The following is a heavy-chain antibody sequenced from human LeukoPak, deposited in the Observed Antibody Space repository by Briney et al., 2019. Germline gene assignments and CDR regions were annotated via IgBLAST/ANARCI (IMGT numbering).Heavy chain of an antibody. D-gene: IGHD2-15*01. J-gene: IGHJ5*02. CDR3: AKDKLRYCSGGSCYSWWFDP. Sequence: GGSLRLSCAASGFTFSSYAMSWVRQAPGKGLEWVSAISGSGGSTYYADSVKGRFTISRDNSKNTLYPQMNSLRAEDTAVYYCAKDKLRYCSGGSCYSWWFDPWGQGTLVTVSS. CDR2: ISGSGGST. CDR1: GFTFSSYA. V-gene: IGHV3-23*01.